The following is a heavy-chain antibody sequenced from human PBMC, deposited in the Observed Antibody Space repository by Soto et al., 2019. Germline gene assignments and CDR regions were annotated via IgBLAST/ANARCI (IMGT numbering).Heavy chain of an antibody. J-gene: IGHJ6*02. CDR3: ARHYDFWTTYGMDV. V-gene: IGHV1-8*01. CDR1: GYTFTSYD. CDR2: MNPNSGNT. Sequence: ASVKVSCKASGYTFTSYDINWVRQATGQGLEWMGWMNPNSGNTGYAQKFQGRVTMTRNTSISTAYMELSSLRSEDTAVYYCARHYDFWTTYGMDVWGQGATVTVSS. D-gene: IGHD3-3*01.